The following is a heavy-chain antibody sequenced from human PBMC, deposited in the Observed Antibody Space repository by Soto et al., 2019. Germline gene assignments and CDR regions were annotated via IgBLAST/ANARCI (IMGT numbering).Heavy chain of an antibody. CDR1: GFTFSSYW. V-gene: IGHV3-7*01. CDR2: IKQDGSEK. J-gene: IGHJ6*02. D-gene: IGHD2-2*01. CDR3: ARDVALCSSTSCYWYYYGMDV. Sequence: GGSLRLSCAASGFTFSSYWMSWVRQAPGKGLEWVANIKQDGSEKYYVDSVKGRFTISRDNAKNSLYLQMNSLRAEDTAVYYCARDVALCSSTSCYWYYYGMDVWGQGTTVTVSS.